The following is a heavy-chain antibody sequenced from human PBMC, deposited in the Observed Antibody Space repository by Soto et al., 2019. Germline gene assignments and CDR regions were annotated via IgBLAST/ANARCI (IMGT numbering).Heavy chain of an antibody. CDR3: ARAFRSPPYYYYYGMDV. CDR2: IYYSGST. CDR1: GGSISSGDYY. J-gene: IGHJ6*02. Sequence: SETLSLTCTVSGGSISSGDYYWSWIRQPPGKGLEWIGYIYYSGSTYYNPSLKSRVTISVDTSKNQFSLKLSSVTAADTAVYYCARAFRSPPYYYYYGMDVWGQGTRSPSP. V-gene: IGHV4-30-4*01.